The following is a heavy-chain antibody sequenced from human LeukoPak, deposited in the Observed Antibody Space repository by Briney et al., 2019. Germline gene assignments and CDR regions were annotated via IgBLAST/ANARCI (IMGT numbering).Heavy chain of an antibody. Sequence: PSETLSLTCTVSGGSFSSCSYYWGWLRQPPGPGLEWIGSIYYSGSTYYNPSLKSRVTISVDTSKNQFSLKLSSVTAADTAVYYCERHSPLNYGMDVWGQGTTVTVSS. V-gene: IGHV4-39*01. CDR2: IYYSGST. CDR1: GGSFSSCSYY. J-gene: IGHJ6*02. CDR3: ERHSPLNYGMDV.